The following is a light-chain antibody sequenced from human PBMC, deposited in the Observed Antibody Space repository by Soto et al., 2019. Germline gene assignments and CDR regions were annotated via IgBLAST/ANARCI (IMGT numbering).Light chain of an antibody. Sequence: QSVLTQPPSVSAAPGQKVTISCSGSCSNIGNNFVSWYQQLPGTAPKLLIYDNNKRPSGIPDRFSGSKSGTSATLGITGLQTGDEADYYCGTWDSSLSAGVFGGGTKLTVL. CDR2: DNN. J-gene: IGLJ2*01. CDR3: GTWDSSLSAGV. CDR1: CSNIGNNF. V-gene: IGLV1-51*01.